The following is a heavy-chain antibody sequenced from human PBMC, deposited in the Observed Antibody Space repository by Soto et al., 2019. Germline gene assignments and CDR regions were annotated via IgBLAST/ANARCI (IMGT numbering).Heavy chain of an antibody. V-gene: IGHV4-59*01. CDR3: ARGATPGQQSNWFDP. CDR1: GGSISSYY. D-gene: IGHD2-15*01. J-gene: IGHJ5*02. Sequence: ETLSLTCTVSGGSISSYYWSWIRQPPGKGLEWIGYIYYSGSTNYNPSLKSRVTISVDTSKNQFSLKLSSVTAADTAVYYCARGATPGQQSNWFDPWGQGTLVTVSS. CDR2: IYYSGST.